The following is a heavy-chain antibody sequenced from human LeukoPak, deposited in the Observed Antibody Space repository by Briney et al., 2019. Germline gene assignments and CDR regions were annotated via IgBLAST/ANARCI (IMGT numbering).Heavy chain of an antibody. Sequence: GGSLRLSCAASGFIFSTNAMNWVRQAPGKGLEWVSGISGIGDTTFYSDPVKGRFTISRDNSENTLYLQMNSLRAEDTAVYYCAKDQANYYGSGSLYFDYWGQGTLVTVSS. D-gene: IGHD3-10*01. J-gene: IGHJ4*02. CDR2: ISGIGDTT. CDR1: GFIFSTNA. CDR3: AKDQANYYGSGSLYFDY. V-gene: IGHV3-23*01.